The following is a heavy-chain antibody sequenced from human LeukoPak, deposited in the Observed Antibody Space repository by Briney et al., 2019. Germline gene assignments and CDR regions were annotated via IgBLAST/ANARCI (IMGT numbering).Heavy chain of an antibody. Sequence: EWMGXXXXIFGTANYAQKFQGRVTITADESTSTAYMELSSLRSEDTAVYYCARVAGERWLREDAFDIWGQGTMVTVSS. J-gene: IGHJ3*02. D-gene: IGHD5-12*01. CDR3: ARVAGERWLREDAFDI. V-gene: IGHV1-69*01. CDR2: XXXIFGTA.